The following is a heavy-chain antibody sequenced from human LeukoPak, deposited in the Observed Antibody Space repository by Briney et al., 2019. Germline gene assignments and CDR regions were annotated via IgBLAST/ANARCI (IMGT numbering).Heavy chain of an antibody. Sequence: SETLSLTCTVSGASISSSSYYWGWIRQPPGKGLEWIGSIYYSGSTNYNPSLKSRVTISVDTSKKQFSLKLSSVTAADTAVYYCARSAEYYNDRSGYLYYFDYWGQGTLVTVSS. J-gene: IGHJ4*02. V-gene: IGHV4-39*01. CDR3: ARSAEYYNDRSGYLYYFDY. CDR1: GASISSSSYY. D-gene: IGHD3-22*01. CDR2: IYYSGST.